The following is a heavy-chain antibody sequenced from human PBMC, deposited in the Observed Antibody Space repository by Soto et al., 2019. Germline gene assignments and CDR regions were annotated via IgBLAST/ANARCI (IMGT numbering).Heavy chain of an antibody. V-gene: IGHV3-48*02. CDR2: ISSSSSTI. CDR3: ASLKTYDILTGYRYYYYYGMDV. Sequence: GGSLGLSCAASGFTFSSYSMNWVRQAPGKGLEWVSYISSSSSTIYYADSVKGRFTISRDNAKNSLYLQMNSLRDEDTAVYYCASLKTYDILTGYRYYYYYGMDVWGQGTTVTVSS. J-gene: IGHJ6*02. CDR1: GFTFSSYS. D-gene: IGHD3-9*01.